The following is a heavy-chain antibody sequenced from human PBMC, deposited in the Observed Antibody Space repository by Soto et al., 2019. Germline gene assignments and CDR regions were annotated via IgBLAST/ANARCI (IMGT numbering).Heavy chain of an antibody. CDR1: GFTFSDYQ. Sequence: GGSLRLSCAASGFTFSDYQMSWIRQAPGKGLEWVSYISSSGDITYYADSVKGRFTISRDNAKNSLYLQMNSLRAEDTAVYYCARDLGYHASSGYFDYWGQGTLVTVSS. D-gene: IGHD3-22*01. CDR2: ISSSGDIT. J-gene: IGHJ4*02. CDR3: ARDLGYHASSGYFDY. V-gene: IGHV3-11*01.